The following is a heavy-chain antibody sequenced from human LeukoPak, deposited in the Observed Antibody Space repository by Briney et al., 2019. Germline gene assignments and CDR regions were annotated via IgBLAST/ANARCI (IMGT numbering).Heavy chain of an antibody. D-gene: IGHD4-4*01. CDR2: IIPIFGTA. V-gene: IGHV1-69*13. J-gene: IGHJ4*02. CDR3: ARGGQSEGLDYFDY. Sequence: SVKVSCKASGYTFTSYDINWVRQATGQGLEWMGGIIPIFGTANYAQKFQGRVTITADESTSTAYMELSSLRSEDTAVYYCARGGQSEGLDYFDYWGQGTLVTVSS. CDR1: GYTFTSYD.